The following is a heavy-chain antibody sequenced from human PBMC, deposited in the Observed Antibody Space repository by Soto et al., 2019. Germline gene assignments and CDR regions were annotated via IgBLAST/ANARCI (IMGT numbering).Heavy chain of an antibody. CDR2: IVPMFATA. Sequence: QVQLVQSGAEVKKPGSSVNVSCKTSGGTFGNSAVTWVRQAPGQGLAWLGGIVPMFATANYAQKFQGRVTIAADESTITASMELNSLETDDTAVYDCARDGDPQSAFWSVLVGGGRFDPGGQGTLVTVSS. V-gene: IGHV1-69*12. J-gene: IGHJ5*02. CDR1: GGTFGNSA. CDR3: ARDGDPQSAFWSVLVGGGRFDP. D-gene: IGHD3-3*01.